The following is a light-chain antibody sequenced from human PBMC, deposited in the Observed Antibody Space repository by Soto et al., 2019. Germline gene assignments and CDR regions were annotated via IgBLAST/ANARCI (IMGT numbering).Light chain of an antibody. Sequence: EIVMTQSPATLSVSPGGRATLSCRASQSVNSNLAWYQQKPGQAPRLLIYGASSRATGIPDRFSGSGSGTDFTLTISGLEPEDFAGYYCQQYGNSRGTFGQGTKVDI. J-gene: IGKJ1*01. CDR3: QQYGNSRGT. CDR1: QSVNSN. CDR2: GAS. V-gene: IGKV3-20*01.